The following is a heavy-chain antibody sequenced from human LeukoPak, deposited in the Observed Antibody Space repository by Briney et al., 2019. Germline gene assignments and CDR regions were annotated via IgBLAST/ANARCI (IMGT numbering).Heavy chain of an antibody. CDR3: ARGFLAPGLSGWYYVFDY. J-gene: IGHJ4*02. D-gene: IGHD6-19*01. V-gene: IGHV1-69*05. Sequence: GASVKVSCKASGYTFTSYGISWVRQAPGQGLEWMGRIIPIFGTANYAQKFQGRVTITTDESTSTAYMELSSLRSEDTAVYYCARGFLAPGLSGWYYVFDYWGQGTLVTVSS. CDR1: GYTFTSYG. CDR2: IIPIFGTA.